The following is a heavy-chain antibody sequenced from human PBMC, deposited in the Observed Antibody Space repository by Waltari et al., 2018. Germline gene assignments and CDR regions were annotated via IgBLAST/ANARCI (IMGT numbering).Heavy chain of an antibody. CDR1: GGSIKRGSYY. J-gene: IGHJ3*01. D-gene: IGHD3-10*02. Sequence: QVQLQESGPGLVKPSQTLSLSCTVSGGSIKRGSYYWTWIRLPAGKGLEWIGRVHTRGNTDYNPSLKSRVTISLDTSSNQFSLRMTSVTAADTSVYYCAQGFSPDWYVLPTEMFHVWGQGTTVIVSS. CDR2: VHTRGNT. CDR3: AQGFSPDWYVLPTEMFHV. V-gene: IGHV4-61*02.